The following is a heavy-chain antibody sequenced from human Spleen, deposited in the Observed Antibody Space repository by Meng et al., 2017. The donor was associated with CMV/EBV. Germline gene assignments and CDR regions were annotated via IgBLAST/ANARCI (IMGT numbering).Heavy chain of an antibody. Sequence: TVSYASVNTVDYSCNWDRQTPGKGLELSGHIFYSARTHYNPSLQSRLIISMGTSKNQFSLRLTSVTAADTAVYYCVRVGFTYGHGRVWGQGTLVTVSS. D-gene: IGHD3-10*01. CDR2: IFYSART. V-gene: IGHV4-30-4*08. CDR1: YASVNTVDYS. J-gene: IGHJ4*02. CDR3: VRVGFTYGHGRV.